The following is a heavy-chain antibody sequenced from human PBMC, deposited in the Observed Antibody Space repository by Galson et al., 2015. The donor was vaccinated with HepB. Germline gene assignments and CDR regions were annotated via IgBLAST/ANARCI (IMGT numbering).Heavy chain of an antibody. CDR3: ARSSIAVAGKGLVDY. CDR1: GYTFTNYG. V-gene: IGHV1-18*01. Sequence: SVKVSCKASGYTFTNYGISWVRQAPGQGLEWMGWISSYNGNTNYAQKLQGRVTMTTDTSTSTAYMELRSLRSADTAVYYCARSSIAVAGKGLVDYWGQGTLVTVSS. D-gene: IGHD6-19*01. CDR2: ISSYNGNT. J-gene: IGHJ4*02.